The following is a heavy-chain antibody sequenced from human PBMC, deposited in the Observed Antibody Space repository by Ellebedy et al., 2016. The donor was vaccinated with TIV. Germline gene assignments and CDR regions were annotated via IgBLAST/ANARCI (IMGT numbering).Heavy chain of an antibody. Sequence: GESLKISCAASGFTFSLYAMIWVRQAPGKGLEWVTIISGSGGFTYYADSVKRRFTISRDNSKNTLYLQMNSLSAEDTAIYYCAKREAAAGRSDYYGVDVWGQGTTVTVSS. CDR2: ISGSGGFT. CDR1: GFTFSLYA. J-gene: IGHJ6*02. D-gene: IGHD6-13*01. CDR3: AKREAAAGRSDYYGVDV. V-gene: IGHV3-23*01.